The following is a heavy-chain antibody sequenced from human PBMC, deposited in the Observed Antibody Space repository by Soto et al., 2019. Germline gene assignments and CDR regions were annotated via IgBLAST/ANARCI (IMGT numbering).Heavy chain of an antibody. D-gene: IGHD3-10*01. CDR2: VSYGGTP. CDR1: GGSISSGNYF. V-gene: IGHV4-31*03. CDR3: SRDNSGSDY. J-gene: IGHJ4*02. Sequence: QVQLQESGPGLVKPSQTLSLTCTVSGGSISSGNYFWTWVRQHPGKGLEWIAYVSYGGTPYYNPSLKSRVTLAIATSKNQFSLELSSVTAADTAVYYCSRDNSGSDYWGQGTLVTVSS.